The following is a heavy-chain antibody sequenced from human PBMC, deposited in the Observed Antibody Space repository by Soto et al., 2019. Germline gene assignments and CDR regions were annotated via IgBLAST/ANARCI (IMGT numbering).Heavy chain of an antibody. CDR2: IFYSGST. J-gene: IGHJ6*02. D-gene: IGHD1-26*01. Sequence: PSETLSLTCTVYGGSVSSGIYHWRWIRQSPGKGLEWVGHIFYSGSTNYGPSLKSRVTISVDTSKNQFALKLTAVTAADTAVYYCARHQRSGTYSRHNYYYGTDVWGQGTTVTVSS. CDR1: GGSVSSGIYH. V-gene: IGHV4-61*01. CDR3: ARHQRSGTYSRHNYYYGTDV.